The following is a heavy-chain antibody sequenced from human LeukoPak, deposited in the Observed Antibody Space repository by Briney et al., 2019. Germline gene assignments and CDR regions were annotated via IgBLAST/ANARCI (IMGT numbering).Heavy chain of an antibody. J-gene: IGHJ4*02. CDR3: ARQLEDY. D-gene: IGHD1-1*01. V-gene: IGHV4-39*01. CDR2: IYYSGST. CDR1: GGSISSSSHY. Sequence: SETLSLTCTVSGGSISSSSHYWGWIRQPPGKGLEWIGSIYYSGSTYYNPSLKSRVTISVDTSKNQFSLKLSSVTAADTAVYYCARQLEDYWGQGTLVTVSS.